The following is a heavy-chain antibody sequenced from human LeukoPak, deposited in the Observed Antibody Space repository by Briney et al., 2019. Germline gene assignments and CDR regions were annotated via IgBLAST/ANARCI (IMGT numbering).Heavy chain of an antibody. CDR2: IRYDGSNK. J-gene: IGHJ4*02. Sequence: PGGSLRLSCAASGFTFSSYGMHWVRQAPGKGLEWVAFIRYDGSNKYYADSVKGRFTISRDNSKNALYLQMNSLRAEDTAVYYCAKDRSWNDILTGYYIYDFDYWGQGTPVTVSS. V-gene: IGHV3-30*02. D-gene: IGHD3-9*01. CDR1: GFTFSSYG. CDR3: AKDRSWNDILTGYYIYDFDY.